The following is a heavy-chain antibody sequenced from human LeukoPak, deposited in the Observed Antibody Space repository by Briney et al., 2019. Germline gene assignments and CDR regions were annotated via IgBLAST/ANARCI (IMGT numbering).Heavy chain of an antibody. V-gene: IGHV4-34*01. D-gene: IGHD4-17*01. Sequence: SVTLSLTCAVYGGSFSGYYWSWIRQPPGKGLEWIGEINHSGSTNYNPSLKSRVTISVDTSKNQFSLKLSSVTAADTAVYYCARGLSYGDHEGFDYWGQGTLVTVSS. CDR2: INHSGST. CDR3: ARGLSYGDHEGFDY. CDR1: GGSFSGYY. J-gene: IGHJ4*02.